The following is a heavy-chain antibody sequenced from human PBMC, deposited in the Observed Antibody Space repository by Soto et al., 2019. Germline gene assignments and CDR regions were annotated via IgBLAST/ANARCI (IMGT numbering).Heavy chain of an antibody. CDR2: SAPEEGEP. Sequence: ASVKGSWKGTPNSLTEMTIDWLRQAPGKGLEWMGRSAPEEGEPIYPQKLQGRVSMTEDPSTDTAYMELTSLRFEDTAVYFCAADRKIVGTIGAFDFWGQGTQVTVSS. CDR1: PNSLTEMT. CDR3: AADRKIVGTIGAFDF. J-gene: IGHJ4*02. V-gene: IGHV1-24*01. D-gene: IGHD1-26*01.